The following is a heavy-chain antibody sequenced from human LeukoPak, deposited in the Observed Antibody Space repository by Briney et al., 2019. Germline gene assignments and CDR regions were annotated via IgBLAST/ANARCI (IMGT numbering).Heavy chain of an antibody. CDR1: GFTFNSDA. Sequence: SGGSLRLSCAASGFTFNSDAMTWVRQAPEKGLEWVSSITDSGVDTYYADSVKGRFTISRDNSKNTLFLQMNSLRAEDTAVYYCAKGSRGSYHYWGQGNLVTVSS. V-gene: IGHV3-23*01. J-gene: IGHJ4*02. D-gene: IGHD1-26*01. CDR2: ITDSGVDT. CDR3: AKGSRGSYHY.